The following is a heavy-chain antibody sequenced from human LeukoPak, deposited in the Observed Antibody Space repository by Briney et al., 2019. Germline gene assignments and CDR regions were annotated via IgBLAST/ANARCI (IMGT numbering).Heavy chain of an antibody. V-gene: IGHV3-7*01. CDR3: AKGGAPFAESAC. Sequence: PGGSLRLSCAASGFTFSSYWMSWVRQAPGKGLEWVANIKEDGSQKYYMDSVRGRFTISRDNARNSLYLQMNSLRAEDTAVYCCAKGGAPFAESACWGRGTLVTVSS. J-gene: IGHJ4*02. CDR1: GFTFSSYW. CDR2: IKEDGSQK. D-gene: IGHD3-10*01.